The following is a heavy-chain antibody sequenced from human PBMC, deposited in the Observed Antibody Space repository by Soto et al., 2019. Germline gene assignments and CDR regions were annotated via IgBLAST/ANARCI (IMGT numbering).Heavy chain of an antibody. J-gene: IGHJ6*02. D-gene: IGHD3-10*01. Sequence: LKISCKGSGYSFTSYWISWVRQMPGKGLEWMGRIDPSDSYTNYSPSFQGHVTISADKSISTAYLQWSSLKASNTAMYYCATKYYSYYYYGMDVWGQGTTVIVSS. CDR1: GYSFTSYW. CDR3: ATKYYSYYYYGMDV. V-gene: IGHV5-10-1*01. CDR2: IDPSDSYT.